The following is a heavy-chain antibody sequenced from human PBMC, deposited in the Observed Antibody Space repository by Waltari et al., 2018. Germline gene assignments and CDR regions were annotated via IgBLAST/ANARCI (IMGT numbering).Heavy chain of an antibody. V-gene: IGHV4-59*01. CDR2: IYYSGSA. CDR3: ASLGYVDYGIDY. Sequence: QVQLQESGPGLVKPSETLSLTCPVSGGSISSYYWTWIRQSPGKGLEWIAYIYYSGSAKYNPSLKSRLTISVDTSKKEVSLKMRSVTAADTAVYYCASLGYVDYGIDYWGQGTQVTVSS. CDR1: GGSISSYY. J-gene: IGHJ4*02. D-gene: IGHD4-17*01.